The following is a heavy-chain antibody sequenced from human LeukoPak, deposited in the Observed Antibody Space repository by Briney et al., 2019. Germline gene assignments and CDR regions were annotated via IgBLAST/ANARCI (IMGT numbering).Heavy chain of an antibody. J-gene: IGHJ3*02. CDR2: IYTSGST. Sequence: SETLSLTCTVSGGGSMSSYYWSWIRPPAGKGLEYIGRIYTSGSTNYNPSLRSRVTMSVDTSKNQFSLKLNSVTAADTAVYYCARGAPKEIQLWLRLRGVAFDIWGQGTMVTVSS. CDR1: GGGSMSSYY. D-gene: IGHD5-18*01. V-gene: IGHV4-4*07. CDR3: ARGAPKEIQLWLRLRGVAFDI.